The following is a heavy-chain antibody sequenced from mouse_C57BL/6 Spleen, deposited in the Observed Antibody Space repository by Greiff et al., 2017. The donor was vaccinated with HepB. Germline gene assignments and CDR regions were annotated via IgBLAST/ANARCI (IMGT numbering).Heavy chain of an antibody. D-gene: IGHD2-4*01. V-gene: IGHV1-76*01. CDR1: GYTFTDYY. CDR2: IYPGSGNT. J-gene: IGHJ2*01. CDR3: AREIYYDYDGYYFDY. Sequence: QVQLQQSGAELVRPGASVKLSCKASGYTFTDYYINWVKQRPGQGLEWIARIYPGSGNTYYNEKFKGKATLTAEKSSSTAYMQLSSLTSEDSAVYFCAREIYYDYDGYYFDYWGQGTTLTVSS.